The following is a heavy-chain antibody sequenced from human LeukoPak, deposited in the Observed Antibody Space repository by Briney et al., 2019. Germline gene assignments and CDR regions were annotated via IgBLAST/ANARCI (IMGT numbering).Heavy chain of an antibody. D-gene: IGHD5-18*01. CDR2: ISYDGSNK. Sequence: GGSLRLSCAASGFTFSSYAMHWVRQAPGKGLEWVAVISYDGSNKYYADSVKGRFTISRDNSKNTLYLQMNSLRAEDTAVYYCAGIGGLGYSYGYWFDPWGQGTLVTVSS. J-gene: IGHJ5*02. CDR1: GFTFSSYA. CDR3: AGIGGLGYSYGYWFDP. V-gene: IGHV3-30-3*01.